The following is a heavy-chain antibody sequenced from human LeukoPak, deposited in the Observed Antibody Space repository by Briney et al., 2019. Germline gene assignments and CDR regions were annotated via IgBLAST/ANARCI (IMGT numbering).Heavy chain of an antibody. V-gene: IGHV4-59*08. Sequence: SETLSLTCTVSGGSISSYYWSWIRQPPGKGLEWIGYIYYSGSTNYNPSLKSRVTISVDTSKNQFSLKLSSVTAADTAVYYSASPHRDSSGWRGAFDIWGQGTMVTVSS. J-gene: IGHJ3*02. CDR2: IYYSGST. CDR3: ASPHRDSSGWRGAFDI. CDR1: GGSISSYY. D-gene: IGHD6-19*01.